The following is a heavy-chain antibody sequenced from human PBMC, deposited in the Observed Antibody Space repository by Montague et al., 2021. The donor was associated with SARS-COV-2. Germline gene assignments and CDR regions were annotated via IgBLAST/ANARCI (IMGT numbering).Heavy chain of an antibody. V-gene: IGHV2-5*02. J-gene: IGHJ2*01. D-gene: IGHD4-17*01. CDR2: IYWDXYK. CDR1: GFSLSTSGVG. CDR3: AHRRTMVTSPYFDL. Sequence: PALVKPTQTLTLTCTFSGFSLSTSGVGVGWIRQPPGKALEWLALIYWDXYKRYSPSLKSRLTITKDTSKNQVVLTMTNMDPVDTATYYCAHRRTMVTSPYFDLWGRGTLVTVSS.